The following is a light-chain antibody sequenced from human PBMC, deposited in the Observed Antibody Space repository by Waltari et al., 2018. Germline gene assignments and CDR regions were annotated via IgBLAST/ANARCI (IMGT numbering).Light chain of an antibody. CDR3: QSYDTTLSVV. J-gene: IGLJ2*01. V-gene: IGLV1-40*01. CDR2: GVN. Sequence: QSVLTQPPSVSGAPGQRVTISCSGSGSNIGAGCAVHWYRQLPGKAPTLLIYGVNTRPPGVSDRFSGSQFDTSASLAIAGLQADDEADYYCQSYDTTLSVVFGGGTKLTVL. CDR1: GSNIGAGCA.